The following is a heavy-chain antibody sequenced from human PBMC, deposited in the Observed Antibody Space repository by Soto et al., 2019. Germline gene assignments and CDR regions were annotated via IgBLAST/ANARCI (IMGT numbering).Heavy chain of an antibody. CDR2: ILHDGSNK. CDR1: GFIFSNYG. J-gene: IGHJ4*02. CDR3: ARGLPADC. V-gene: IGHV3-30*03. Sequence: QVQLVESGGGVVQPGKSLRLSCAASGFIFSNYGMHWVRQAPGKGLEWVAIILHDGSNKYYADSVKGRFVISRDNSKNTLYLQMNSLRAEDTAVYYCARGLPADCWGQGSLFTVSS. D-gene: IGHD5-12*01.